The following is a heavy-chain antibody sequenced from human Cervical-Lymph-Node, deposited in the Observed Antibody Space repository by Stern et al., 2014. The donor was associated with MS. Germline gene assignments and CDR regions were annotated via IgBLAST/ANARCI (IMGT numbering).Heavy chain of an antibody. V-gene: IGHV1-18*01. J-gene: IGHJ3*01. D-gene: IGHD3-16*02. CDR3: ARNRGWIITFGGVLVDAFDV. CDR2: ISTNNGKT. Sequence: QVQLVQSGAEVKKPGASVKVSCKASDYTFTSYGINWVRQAPGQGLEWMGWISTNNGKTNYDQKFQGRVAMTTDTSTNTAYMELRSLRSDDTAVYYCARNRGWIITFGGVLVDAFDVWGQGTMVTVSS. CDR1: DYTFTSYG.